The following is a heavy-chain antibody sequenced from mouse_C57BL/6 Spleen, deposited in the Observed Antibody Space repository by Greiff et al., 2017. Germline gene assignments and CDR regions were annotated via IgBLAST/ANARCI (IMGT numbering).Heavy chain of an antibody. D-gene: IGHD2-5*01. CDR3: AYYSNYYYAMDY. V-gene: IGHV1-53*01. J-gene: IGHJ4*01. CDR2: INPSNGGT. CDR1: GYTFTSYW. Sequence: QVQLQQPGTELVKPGASVKLSCKASGYTFTSYWMHWVKQRPGQGLEWIGNINPSNGGTNYNEKFKSKATLTVDKSSSTAVMQLSTLTSEDSAVYYCAYYSNYYYAMDYWGQGTSVTVSS.